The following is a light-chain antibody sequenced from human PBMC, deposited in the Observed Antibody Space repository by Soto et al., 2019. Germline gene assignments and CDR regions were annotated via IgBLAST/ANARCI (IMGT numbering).Light chain of an antibody. J-gene: IGLJ1*01. CDR3: SSYTSSSTEV. V-gene: IGLV2-14*01. Sequence: QSVLTQPASVSGSPGQSITISCTGTSSDVGGYNYVSWYQQHPGKAPKLIIYDVNNRPSGVSNRFSGSQFGNTASLTIFGLQAEDEADYYCSSYTSSSTEVFGTGTKVTVL. CDR1: SSDVGGYNY. CDR2: DVN.